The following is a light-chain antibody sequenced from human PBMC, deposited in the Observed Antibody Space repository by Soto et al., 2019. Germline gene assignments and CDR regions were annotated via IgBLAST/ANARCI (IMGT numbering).Light chain of an antibody. J-gene: IGKJ5*01. CDR3: QQLKTYPFT. CDR2: DAS. Sequence: AIQLTQSQSSLSASVGDRVSITCRASQGISSALAWYQHKPGKAPKILIYDASSLQSGVPSRFSGSESGTECTLPISSLQPEDFATYYCQQLKTYPFTFGQGTRLEIK. CDR1: QGISSA. V-gene: IGKV1-13*02.